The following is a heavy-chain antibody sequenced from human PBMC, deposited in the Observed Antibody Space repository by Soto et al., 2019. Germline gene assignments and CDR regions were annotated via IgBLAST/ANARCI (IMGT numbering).Heavy chain of an antibody. Sequence: ETLSLTCAVYGGSFSGYYWSWIRQPPGKGLEWIGEINHSGSTNYNPSLKSRVTISVDTSKNQFSLKLSSVTAADTAVYYCARIGYSYGYGPPRDYWGQGTLVTVSS. CDR1: GGSFSGYY. J-gene: IGHJ4*02. CDR2: INHSGST. V-gene: IGHV4-34*01. CDR3: ARIGYSYGYGPPRDY. D-gene: IGHD5-18*01.